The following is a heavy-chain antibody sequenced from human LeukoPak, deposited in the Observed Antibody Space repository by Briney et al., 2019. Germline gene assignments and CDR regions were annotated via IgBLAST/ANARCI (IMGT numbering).Heavy chain of an antibody. V-gene: IGHV3-48*04. J-gene: IGHJ4*02. CDR3: ARDRGGSYSAIDY. CDR1: GFTFRSYA. Sequence: PGGSLRLSRAASGFTFRSYAMRWVRQAPGKGLEWVTFISSSSITIDYAASVKGRFTISRDNAEKSLYLQMNSLRAEDTAVYYCARDRGGSYSAIDYWGQGTLVTVSS. D-gene: IGHD2-15*01. CDR2: ISSSSITI.